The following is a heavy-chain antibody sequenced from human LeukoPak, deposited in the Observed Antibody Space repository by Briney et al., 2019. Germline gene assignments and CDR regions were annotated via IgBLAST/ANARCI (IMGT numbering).Heavy chain of an antibody. Sequence: QPGGSLRLSCAASGFTFSSYAMSWVRQAPGKGLECVSGITGSGANTYYADSVKGRFTISRDNSKNTLYLQMNSLRAEDTALYFCAKSSAVATYYFDFWGQGTLVTVSS. CDR3: AKSSAVATYYFDF. CDR2: ITGSGANT. V-gene: IGHV3-23*01. CDR1: GFTFSSYA. J-gene: IGHJ4*02. D-gene: IGHD5-12*01.